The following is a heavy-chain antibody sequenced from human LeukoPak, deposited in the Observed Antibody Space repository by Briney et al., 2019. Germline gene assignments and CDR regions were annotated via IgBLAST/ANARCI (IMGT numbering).Heavy chain of an antibody. CDR3: AKGTGDMGYYFDY. CDR2: ISVGGGDT. J-gene: IGHJ4*02. Sequence: PGGSLRLSCEASGFIFSSYVMGWVRQAPGKGLEWVSSISVGGGDTFTADSVKGRFTITRANSENTLYLQMSGLRAEDTAVYYCAKGTGDMGYYFDYWGQGTLVTVSS. CDR1: GFIFSSYV. D-gene: IGHD1-1*01. V-gene: IGHV3-23*01.